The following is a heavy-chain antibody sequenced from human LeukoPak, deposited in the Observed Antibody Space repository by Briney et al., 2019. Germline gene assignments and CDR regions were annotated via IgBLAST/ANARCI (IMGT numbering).Heavy chain of an antibody. CDR2: INPNSGGT. V-gene: IGHV1-2*02. CDR3: ARSPPRVLPWFGESPYHLDY. D-gene: IGHD3-10*01. Sequence: ASVKVSCKASGYTFTGYYMHWVRQAPGQGLEWMGWINPNSGGTNYAQKFQGRVTMTRDTSISTAYMELSRLRSDDTAVYYCARSPPRVLPWFGESPYHLDYWGQGTLVTVSS. J-gene: IGHJ4*02. CDR1: GYTFTGYY.